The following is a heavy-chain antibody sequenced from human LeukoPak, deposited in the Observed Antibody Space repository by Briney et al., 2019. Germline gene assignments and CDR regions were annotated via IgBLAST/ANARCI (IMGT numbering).Heavy chain of an antibody. V-gene: IGHV4-34*01. Sequence: KPSETLSLTCAVYGGSSSGYYCTWIRQTPGKGLEWIGEIHPSGSTNYNTSLKSRVTISLDTSKNQFSLKLSSVTAADTAMYFCVRGVDSAKVGYWGQGTLVTVSS. CDR3: VRGVDSAKVGY. CDR2: IHPSGST. D-gene: IGHD3-3*01. J-gene: IGHJ4*02. CDR1: GGSSSGYY.